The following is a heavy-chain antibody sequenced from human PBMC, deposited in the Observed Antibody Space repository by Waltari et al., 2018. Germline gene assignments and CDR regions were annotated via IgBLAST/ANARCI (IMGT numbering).Heavy chain of an antibody. Sequence: QLQLQESGPGLVKPSETLSLTCTVSGGSISSSRYYWGWIRQPPGKGLEWIGSIYYSGSTYYTPYLKSRVTISVDTSKNQFSLKLSSVTAADTAVYYCARLVVIGAAAGTFDYWGQGTLVTVSS. V-gene: IGHV4-39*01. CDR2: IYYSGST. CDR3: ARLVVIGAAAGTFDY. D-gene: IGHD6-13*01. J-gene: IGHJ4*02. CDR1: GGSISSSRYY.